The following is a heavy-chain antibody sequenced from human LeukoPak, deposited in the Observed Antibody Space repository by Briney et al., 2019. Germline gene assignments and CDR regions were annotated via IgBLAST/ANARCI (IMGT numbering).Heavy chain of an antibody. J-gene: IGHJ6*03. D-gene: IGHD3-10*01. CDR2: MNPNSGNT. CDR1: GYTFTGYY. V-gene: IGHV1-8*02. CDR3: ARGDYYGSGSYYFRGFRADYYYYMDV. Sequence: ASVKVSCKASGYTFTGYYMHWVRQAPGQGLEWMGWMNPNSGNTGYAQKFQGRVTMTRNTSISTAYMELSSLRSEDTAVYYCARGDYYGSGSYYFRGFRADYYYYMDVWGKGTTVTISS.